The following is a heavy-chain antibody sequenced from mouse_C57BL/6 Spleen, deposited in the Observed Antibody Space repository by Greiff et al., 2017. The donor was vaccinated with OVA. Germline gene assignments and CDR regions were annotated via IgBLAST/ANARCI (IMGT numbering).Heavy chain of an antibody. J-gene: IGHJ2*01. CDR2: IDPSDSET. D-gene: IGHD2-3*01. CDR1: GYTFTSYW. Sequence: VQLQQPGAELVRPGSSVKLSCKASGYTFTSYWMHWVKQRPIQGLEWIGNIDPSDSETHYNQKFKDKATLTVDKSSSTAYMQLSSLTSEDSAVYYCARRGDGYSVDYWGQGTTLTVSS. V-gene: IGHV1-52*01. CDR3: ARRGDGYSVDY.